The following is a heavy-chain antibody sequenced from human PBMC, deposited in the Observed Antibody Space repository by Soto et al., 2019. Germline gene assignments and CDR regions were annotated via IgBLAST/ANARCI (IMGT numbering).Heavy chain of an antibody. D-gene: IGHD1-1*01. CDR1: GGTFSSDA. CDR3: ARARGVSPMVQEDVFDY. Sequence: QVQLVQSGAEVKKPGSSVKVSCKASGGTFSSDAISWVRQAPGQGLEWMGGIIPIFAPANYAQKFQGRVTITADESTTTAYMELSRLTSEDTAMYFCARARGVSPMVQEDVFDYWGQGTLVSVAS. V-gene: IGHV1-69*01. J-gene: IGHJ4*02. CDR2: IIPIFAPA.